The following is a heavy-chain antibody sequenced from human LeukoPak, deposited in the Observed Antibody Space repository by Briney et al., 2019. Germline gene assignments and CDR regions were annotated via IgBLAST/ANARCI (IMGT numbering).Heavy chain of an antibody. D-gene: IGHD5-24*01. V-gene: IGHV4-4*09. CDR2: IYTSGST. CDR1: GGSISSYY. CDR3: ARGRVEMATIHFDY. Sequence: SETLSLTCTVSGGSISSYYWSWIRQPPGKGLEWIGYIYTSGSTNYNPSLKSRVTISVDTSKNQFSLKLSSVTAADAAVYCCARGRVEMATIHFDYWGQGTLVTVSS. J-gene: IGHJ4*02.